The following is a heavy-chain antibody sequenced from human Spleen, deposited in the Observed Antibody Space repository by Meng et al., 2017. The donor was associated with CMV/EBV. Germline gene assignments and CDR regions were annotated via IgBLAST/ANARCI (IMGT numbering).Heavy chain of an antibody. V-gene: IGHV3-53*01. CDR1: GFTVSSNY. CDR2: IYSGGST. J-gene: IGHJ4*02. D-gene: IGHD3-16*01. Sequence: RLACAASGFTVSSNYMSWVRQAPGKGLEWVSVIYSGGSTYYADSVKGRFTISRDNSKNTLYLQMNSLRAEDTAVYYCARLDYNYFDYWGQGTLVTVSS. CDR3: ARLDYNYFDY.